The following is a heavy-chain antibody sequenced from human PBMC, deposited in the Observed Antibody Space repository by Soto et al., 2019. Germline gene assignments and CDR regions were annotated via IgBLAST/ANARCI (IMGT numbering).Heavy chain of an antibody. J-gene: IGHJ6*02. V-gene: IGHV3-53*02. CDR3: AKKPPSSIQGWAFGMDV. Sequence: EVQLVETGGGLIQPGGSLRLSCLASGFSVTTNYIIWVRQPPGKGLEWVSTTFTGGSTHYADSVKGRFSISRDNSKNTVYLKMNNLRVEDTAVYYCAKKPPSSIQGWAFGMDVWCQGTTVSVSS. D-gene: IGHD1-26*01. CDR1: GFSVTTNY. CDR2: TFTGGST.